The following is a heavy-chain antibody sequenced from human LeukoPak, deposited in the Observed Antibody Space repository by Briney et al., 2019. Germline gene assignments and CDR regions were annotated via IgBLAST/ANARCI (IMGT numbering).Heavy chain of an antibody. Sequence: GGSPRLSCAASGFTFSSYAMHWVRQAPGKGLEWVAVISYDGSNKYYADSVKGRFTISRDNSKNTLYLQMNSLRAEDTAVYYCAREHAGEDDHQYFDYWGQGTLVTVSS. CDR3: AREHAGEDDHQYFDY. CDR2: ISYDGSNK. CDR1: GFTFSSYA. D-gene: IGHD1-1*01. V-gene: IGHV3-30*01. J-gene: IGHJ4*02.